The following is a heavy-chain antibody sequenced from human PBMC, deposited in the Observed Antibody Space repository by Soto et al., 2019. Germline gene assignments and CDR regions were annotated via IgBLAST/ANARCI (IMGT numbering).Heavy chain of an antibody. V-gene: IGHV3-30-3*01. D-gene: IGHD1-26*01. J-gene: IGHJ4*02. Sequence: QVQLVESGGGVVQPGRSLRLSCAASGFTFSSYVMHWVRQAPGKGLEWVAVISYDGSNKYYADSVKGRFTISRDNSKNTLYLQMNSLRAEDTAVYYCAREWEPDYWGQGTLVTVSS. CDR1: GFTFSSYV. CDR3: AREWEPDY. CDR2: ISYDGSNK.